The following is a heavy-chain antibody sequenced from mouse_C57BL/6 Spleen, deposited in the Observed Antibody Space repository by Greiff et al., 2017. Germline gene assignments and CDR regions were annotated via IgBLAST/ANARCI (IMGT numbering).Heavy chain of an antibody. CDR2: IYPGSGST. V-gene: IGHV1-55*01. Sequence: VQLQQPGAELVKPGASVKMSCKASGYTFTSYWITWVKQRPGQGLEWIGDIYPGSGSTNYNEKFKSKATLTVDTSSSTAYMQLSSLTSEDSAVYYCARSTTVVATHFDYWGQGTTLTVSS. D-gene: IGHD1-1*01. J-gene: IGHJ2*01. CDR1: GYTFTSYW. CDR3: ARSTTVVATHFDY.